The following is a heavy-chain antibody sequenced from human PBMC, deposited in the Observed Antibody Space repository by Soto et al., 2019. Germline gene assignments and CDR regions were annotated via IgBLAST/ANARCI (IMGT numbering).Heavy chain of an antibody. CDR1: GFTLTYYW. J-gene: IGHJ4*02. V-gene: IGHV3-7*01. CDR2: IKEDGSEK. CDR3: ARDCSGGSCQY. Sequence: EVQLMESGGGLVQPGGSLRLSCAASGFTLTYYWMSWVRQAPGKGLEWVANIKEDGSEKYYVDSVKGRFTISRDNAQNSVFLQMNSLTVEDTAIYYWARDCSGGSCQYWGQGTLVTVSS. D-gene: IGHD2-15*01.